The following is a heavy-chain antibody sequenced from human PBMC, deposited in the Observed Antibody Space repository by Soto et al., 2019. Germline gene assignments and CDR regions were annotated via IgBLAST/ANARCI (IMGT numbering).Heavy chain of an antibody. D-gene: IGHD6-13*01. V-gene: IGHV1-69*01. Sequence: QVQLVQSGAEVKKPGSSVKVSCKASGGTFSSYAISWVRQAPGQGLEGMGGIIPIFGTANYAQKFQGRVTITADESTSTAYMELSSLRSEDTAVYYCARSQQQLVPYYYYGMDVWGQGTTVTVSS. CDR3: ARSQQQLVPYYYYGMDV. CDR1: GGTFSSYA. J-gene: IGHJ6*02. CDR2: IIPIFGTA.